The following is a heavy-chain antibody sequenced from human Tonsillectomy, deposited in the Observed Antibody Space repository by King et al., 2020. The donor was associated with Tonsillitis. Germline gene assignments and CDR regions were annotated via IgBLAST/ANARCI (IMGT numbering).Heavy chain of an antibody. J-gene: IGHJ4*02. CDR2: IYYSGSS. Sequence: VQLQESGPGLVKPSETLSLTCTVSGGSISSYYWSWIRQPPGKGLEWIGYIYYSGSSYYNPSLKSRVTISVDTSKKQFSLKLTSVIAADTAVYYCARVGLDMLRGVSFDYWGQGTLFTVSS. V-gene: IGHV4-59*01. CDR3: ARVGLDMLRGVSFDY. CDR1: GGSISSYY. D-gene: IGHD3-10*01.